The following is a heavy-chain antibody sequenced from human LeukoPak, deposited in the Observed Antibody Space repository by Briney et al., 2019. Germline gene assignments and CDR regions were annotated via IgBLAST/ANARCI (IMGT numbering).Heavy chain of an antibody. CDR1: AYTFTSFY. CDR2: INPSGGST. V-gene: IGHV1-46*01. J-gene: IGHJ3*02. D-gene: IGHD3-3*01. CDR3: AREERFLEWFDI. Sequence: ASVKVSCKASAYTFTSFYMHWVRQAPGQGLEWMGVINPSGGSTSYAQKFQGRVTMTRDTSTSTVYMELSSLRSEDTAVYYCAREERFLEWFDIWGQGTMVTVSS.